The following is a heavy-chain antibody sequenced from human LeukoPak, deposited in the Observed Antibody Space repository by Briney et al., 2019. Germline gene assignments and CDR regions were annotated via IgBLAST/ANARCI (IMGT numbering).Heavy chain of an antibody. CDR2: ISGSGGSK. D-gene: IGHD3-10*01. CDR3: AKGSGSHSGDYYSY. CDR1: GFTFSSYA. V-gene: IGHV3-23*01. J-gene: IGHJ4*02. Sequence: PGGSLRLSCAASGFTFSSYAMSWVRQAPGKGLEWVSAISGSGGSKYYADSVKGRFTISRDNSKNTLYLQMDSLRAEDTAVYYCAKGSGSHSGDYYSYWGQGTLVTVSS.